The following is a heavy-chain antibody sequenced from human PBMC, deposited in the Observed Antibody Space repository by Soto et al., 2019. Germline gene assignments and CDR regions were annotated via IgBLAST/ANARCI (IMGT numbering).Heavy chain of an antibody. J-gene: IGHJ4*02. CDR2: ISYDGSNK. D-gene: IGHD6-13*01. V-gene: IGHV3-30*18. CDR1: GFTFSSYG. Sequence: PGGSLRLSCAASGFTFSSYGMHWVRQAPGKGLEWVAVISYDGSNKYYADSVKGRFTISRDNSKNTLYLQMNSLRAEDTAVYYCAKDTYMYSSSWVGPDYWGQGTLVTVSS. CDR3: AKDTYMYSSSWVGPDY.